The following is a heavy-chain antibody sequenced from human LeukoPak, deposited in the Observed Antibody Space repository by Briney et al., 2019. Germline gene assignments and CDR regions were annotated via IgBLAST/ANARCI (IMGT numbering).Heavy chain of an antibody. CDR3: SSHPTYHYESSGYIDY. Sequence: GGSLRLSCAASGFSFRAYSMNWVRQAPGKGLEWISYISSSSSTEYYADSVKGRCTISRDNAKNSLYLQMNSLRAEDTAVYYCSSHPTYHYESSGYIDYWGQGTLVTVSS. CDR1: GFSFRAYS. V-gene: IGHV3-48*04. J-gene: IGHJ4*02. CDR2: ISSSSSTE. D-gene: IGHD3-22*01.